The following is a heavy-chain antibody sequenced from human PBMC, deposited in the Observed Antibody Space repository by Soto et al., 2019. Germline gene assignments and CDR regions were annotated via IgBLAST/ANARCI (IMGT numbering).Heavy chain of an antibody. J-gene: IGHJ4*02. CDR2: IIPIFGTA. CDR1: GGTFSSYA. CDR3: ARSCSSTSCSSIQFDY. D-gene: IGHD2-2*01. V-gene: IGHV1-69*13. Sequence: GASVKVSCKASGGTFSSYAISWVRQAPGQGLEWMGGIIPIFGTANYAQKFQGGVTITADESTSTAYMELSSLRSEDTAVYYCARSCSSTSCSSIQFDYWGQGTLVTVSS.